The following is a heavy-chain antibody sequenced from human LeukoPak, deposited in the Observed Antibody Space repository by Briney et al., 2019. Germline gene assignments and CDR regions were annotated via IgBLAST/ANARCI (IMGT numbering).Heavy chain of an antibody. J-gene: IGHJ4*02. CDR3: ARDSLGMSTLDS. V-gene: IGHV3-53*01. CDR1: GFTFSNFW. Sequence: GGSLRLSCTASGFTFSNFWMGWVRQAPGKGLEWVSVIYSGGSTYYADSVKGRFTISRDSSKNTLYLQMNSLRAEDTAVYYCARDSLGMSTLDSWGQGTLVTVSS. D-gene: IGHD5/OR15-5a*01. CDR2: IYSGGST.